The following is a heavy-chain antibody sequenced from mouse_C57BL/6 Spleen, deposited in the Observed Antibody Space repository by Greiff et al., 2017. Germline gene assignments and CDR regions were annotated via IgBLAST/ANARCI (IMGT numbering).Heavy chain of an antibody. J-gene: IGHJ2*01. Sequence: EVMLVESGGGLVKPGGSLKLSCAASGFTFSSYAMSWVRQTPEKRLEWVATISDGGSYTYYPDNVKGRFTISRDNAKNNLYLQMSHLKSEDTAMYYCARESGSGFDYWGQGTTLTVSS. CDR2: ISDGGSYT. D-gene: IGHD1-3*01. V-gene: IGHV5-4*01. CDR3: ARESGSGFDY. CDR1: GFTFSSYA.